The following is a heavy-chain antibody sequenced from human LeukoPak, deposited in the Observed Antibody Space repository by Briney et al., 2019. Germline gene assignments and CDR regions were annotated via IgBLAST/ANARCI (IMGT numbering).Heavy chain of an antibody. Sequence: GGSLRLSCAASGFTVSSNYMSWVRQAPGKGLEWVSVIYSGGSTYYADSVMGRFTISRDNSKNTLYLQMNSLRAEDTAVYYCARAPYYYGPVDYWGQGTLVTVSS. CDR2: IYSGGST. J-gene: IGHJ4*02. V-gene: IGHV3-53*01. D-gene: IGHD3-10*01. CDR1: GFTVSSNY. CDR3: ARAPYYYGPVDY.